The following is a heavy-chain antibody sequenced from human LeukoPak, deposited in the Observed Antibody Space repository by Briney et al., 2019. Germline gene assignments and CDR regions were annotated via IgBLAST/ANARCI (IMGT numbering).Heavy chain of an antibody. J-gene: IGHJ3*02. V-gene: IGHV3-30*03. CDR3: ARQWLRFHAFDI. Sequence: PGRSLRLSCAASGFTFSSYGMHWVRQAPGKGLEWVAVISYDGSNKYYADSVKGRFTISRDNSKNTLYLQMNSPRAEDTAVYYCARQWLRFHAFDIWGQGTMVTVSS. CDR2: ISYDGSNK. D-gene: IGHD5-12*01. CDR1: GFTFSSYG.